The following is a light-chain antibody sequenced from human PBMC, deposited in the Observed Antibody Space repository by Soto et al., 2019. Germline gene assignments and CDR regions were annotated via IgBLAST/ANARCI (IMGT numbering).Light chain of an antibody. CDR3: SSFAGTTNLWV. Sequence: QSALTQPPSASGSPGQSVTISCTGTSSDVGGYNYVSWYQQHPGKAPKLMISEVTKRPSGVPDRFSGSKSGNTASLTVSGLQAEDEADYYCSSFAGTTNLWVFGGGTKLTVL. CDR2: EVT. CDR1: SSDVGGYNY. J-gene: IGLJ2*01. V-gene: IGLV2-8*01.